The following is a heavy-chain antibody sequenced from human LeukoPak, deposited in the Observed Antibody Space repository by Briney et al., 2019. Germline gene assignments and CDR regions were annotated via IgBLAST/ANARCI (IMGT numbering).Heavy chain of an antibody. CDR3: ARGTRGVNSPYFDY. Sequence: ASVEVSCKASGYTFTSYGISWVRQAPGQGLEWMGWISAYNGNTNYAQKLQGRVTMTTDTSTSTAYMELRSLRSDDTAVYHCARGTRGVNSPYFDYWGQRTLVTVSS. D-gene: IGHD4-23*01. J-gene: IGHJ4*02. V-gene: IGHV1-18*01. CDR1: GYTFTSYG. CDR2: ISAYNGNT.